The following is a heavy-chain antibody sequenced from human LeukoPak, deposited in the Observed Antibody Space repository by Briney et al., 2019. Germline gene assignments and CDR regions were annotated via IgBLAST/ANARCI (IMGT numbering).Heavy chain of an antibody. Sequence: SETLSLTCTASGGSISSYYWSWIRQPPGKGLEWIGYIYYSGSTNYNPSLKSRVTISVDTSKNQFSLKLSSVTAADTAVYYCARRPYCSSTSCYIGGAFDIWGQGTMVTVSS. V-gene: IGHV4-59*08. CDR1: GGSISSYY. CDR3: ARRPYCSSTSCYIGGAFDI. CDR2: IYYSGST. J-gene: IGHJ3*02. D-gene: IGHD2-2*02.